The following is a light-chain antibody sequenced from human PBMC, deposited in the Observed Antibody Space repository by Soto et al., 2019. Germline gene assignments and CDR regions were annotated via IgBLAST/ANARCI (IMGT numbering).Light chain of an antibody. CDR3: QQYSSPST. CDR2: KAS. J-gene: IGKJ1*01. Sequence: DIQMTQSPSTLSASVGDRVTITCRASQSISSWLAWYQQKPGKAPKLLIYKASNLESGVPSRFSGSGSGTEFTLTISSLQPDDFATYYCQQYSSPSTFAQGTTVEIK. V-gene: IGKV1-5*03. CDR1: QSISSW.